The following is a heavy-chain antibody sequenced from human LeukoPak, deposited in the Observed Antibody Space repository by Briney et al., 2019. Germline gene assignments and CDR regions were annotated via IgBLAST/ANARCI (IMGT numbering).Heavy chain of an antibody. J-gene: IGHJ6*02. CDR1: GGTFSSYA. V-gene: IGHV1-69*04. CDR2: IIPILGIA. D-gene: IGHD4-17*01. CDR3: ARYYGGNVYYYYGMDV. Sequence: SVKVSCKASGGTFSSYAISWVRQAPGQGLEWMGRIIPILGIANYAQKFQGRVTITADKSTSTAYMELSSLRSVDTAVYYCARYYGGNVYYYYGMDVWGQGTTVTVSS.